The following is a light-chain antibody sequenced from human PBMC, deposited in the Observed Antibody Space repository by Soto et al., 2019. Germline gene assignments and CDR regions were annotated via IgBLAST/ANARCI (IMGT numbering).Light chain of an antibody. CDR2: KAS. Sequence: DIQMTQSPSTLSASAGDTVTITCRASQNITTWLAWYLQKPGKAPKLLIYKASTLETGAPSRFSGSGSGTEFTLTISSLQPDEFATYYCQHYNSPWRFGQGTKGDIK. CDR1: QNITTW. J-gene: IGKJ1*01. V-gene: IGKV1-5*03. CDR3: QHYNSPWR.